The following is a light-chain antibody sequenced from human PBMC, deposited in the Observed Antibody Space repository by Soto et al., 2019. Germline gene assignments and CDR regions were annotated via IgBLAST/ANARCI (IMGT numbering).Light chain of an antibody. J-gene: IGKJ1*01. CDR2: KAS. Sequence: DIQMTQSPSTLSASLGDRVTITCRASQTIINWLAWYQRKPGKAPKLLIYKASTLEGEVPSRFSGSGSETEFTLTINSLQTDDSATYYCQQYHTYWWTFGQGTKVDIK. V-gene: IGKV1-5*03. CDR3: QQYHTYWWT. CDR1: QTIINW.